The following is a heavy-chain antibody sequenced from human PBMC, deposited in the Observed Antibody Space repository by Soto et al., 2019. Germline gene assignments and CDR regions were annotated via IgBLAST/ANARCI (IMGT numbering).Heavy chain of an antibody. CDR2: ISYDGGNK. D-gene: IGHD2-2*01. J-gene: IGHJ6*02. V-gene: IGHV3-30*18. CDR1: GFTFSRYG. CDR3: AKDIVVVATASPLDYYYGMDV. Sequence: VGPQRLSCEASGFTFSRYGMNWVRQAPGKGLEWVAVISYDGGNKYYADSVKGRFTISRDSSKNTLYLQMNSLRAEDTAVYYCAKDIVVVATASPLDYYYGMDVWGQGTTVTVSS.